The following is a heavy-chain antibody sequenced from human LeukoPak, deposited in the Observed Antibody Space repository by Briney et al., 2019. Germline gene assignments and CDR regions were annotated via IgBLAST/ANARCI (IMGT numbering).Heavy chain of an antibody. Sequence: GASVKVSCKASGYTFSRYGMHWVRQAPGQRLEWMGWINACNENTKYSQKFQGRVSITRDTSASTAYMELSSLTSEDTAVYYCARDLYGDYFDYWGQGTLVTVSS. D-gene: IGHD3-16*01. CDR1: GYTFSRYG. CDR3: ARDLYGDYFDY. CDR2: INACNENT. V-gene: IGHV1-3*01. J-gene: IGHJ4*02.